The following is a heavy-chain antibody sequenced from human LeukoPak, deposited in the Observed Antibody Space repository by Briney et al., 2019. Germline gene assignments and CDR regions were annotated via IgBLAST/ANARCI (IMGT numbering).Heavy chain of an antibody. CDR2: INHSGST. V-gene: IGHV4-34*01. Sequence: SETLSLTCAVYGGSFSGYYWSWIRQPPGKGLEWIGEINHSGSTNYNPSLKSRVTISVDTSKNQFSLKLSSVTAADTAVYYCARGQQQLPSEFDYWGQGTLVTVSS. CDR1: GGSFSGYY. J-gene: IGHJ4*02. D-gene: IGHD6-13*01. CDR3: ARGQQQLPSEFDY.